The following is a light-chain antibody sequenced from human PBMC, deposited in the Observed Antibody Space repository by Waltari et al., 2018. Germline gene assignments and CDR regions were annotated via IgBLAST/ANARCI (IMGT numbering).Light chain of an antibody. J-gene: IGKJ5*01. CDR1: QSLLHSNGYNY. CDR3: MQALQTPPT. CDR2: LGY. Sequence: DIVMTQSPLSLPVTPGAPASISCRSSQSLLHSNGYNYLDWYLQKPGQSPQLLIYLGYNRASGVPDRFSGSGSGTGFTLKISRVEAEDVGVYYCMQALQTPPTFGQGTRLEIK. V-gene: IGKV2-28*01.